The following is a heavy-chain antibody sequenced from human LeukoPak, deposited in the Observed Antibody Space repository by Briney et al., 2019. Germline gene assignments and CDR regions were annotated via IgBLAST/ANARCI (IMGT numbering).Heavy chain of an antibody. D-gene: IGHD3-3*01. V-gene: IGHV4-30-4*08. Sequence: SSETLSLTCTVSGDSISSADYYWTWIRQPPGKGLELVGFIYYSGSTKYNPSLKSRVTTSAATSKTQFSLRLSYATAADTAVYYCARIRRPHWYLDLWGRGTLVTVSS. CDR2: IYYSGST. CDR1: GDSISSADYY. CDR3: ARIRRPHWYLDL. J-gene: IGHJ2*01.